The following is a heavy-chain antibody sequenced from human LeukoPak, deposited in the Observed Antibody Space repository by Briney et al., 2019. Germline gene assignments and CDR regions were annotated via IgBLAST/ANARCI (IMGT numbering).Heavy chain of an antibody. CDR2: IYTSGST. D-gene: IGHD3-10*01. J-gene: IGHJ4*02. V-gene: IGHV4-4*07. CDR1: GGSISSYY. CDR3: ARQPRLWFGELQFDY. Sequence: SETLSLTCTVSGGSISSYYWSWIRQPAGKGLEWIWRIYTSGSTNYNPSLKSRVTMSVDTSKNQFSLKLSSVTAADTAVYYCARQPRLWFGELQFDYWGQGTLVTVSS.